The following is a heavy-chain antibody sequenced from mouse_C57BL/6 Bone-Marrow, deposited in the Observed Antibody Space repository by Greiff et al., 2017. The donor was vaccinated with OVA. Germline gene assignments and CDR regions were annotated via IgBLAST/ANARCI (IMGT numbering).Heavy chain of an antibody. CDR1: GFSFTSYG. D-gene: IGHD2-1*01. CDR3: ARNLYTYWYFDV. Sequence: VKLVESGPGLVQPSQSLSITCTVSGFSFTSYGVHWVRQSPGKGLEWLGVIWSGGSTDYNAAFISRLSISKDNSKSQVFFKMNSLQADDTAIYYCARNLYTYWYFDVWGTGTTVTVSS. CDR2: IWSGGST. V-gene: IGHV2-2*01. J-gene: IGHJ1*03.